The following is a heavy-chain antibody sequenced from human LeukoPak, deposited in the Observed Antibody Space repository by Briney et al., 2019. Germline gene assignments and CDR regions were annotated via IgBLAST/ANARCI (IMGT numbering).Heavy chain of an antibody. V-gene: IGHV3-15*01. J-gene: IGHJ6*04. CDR3: IAHFPYFYGFDV. Sequence: GVSLRLSCVSSGFTIGTAWMSWVRQAPGKGLEWLGHIKSEGEGATTDYAAPAKGRFAISRDDSKNMIYLQMSSLKIDDTAIYYCIAHFPYFYGFDVWGKGSTVTVSS. CDR1: GFTIGTAW. D-gene: IGHD3-3*02. CDR2: IKSEGEGATT.